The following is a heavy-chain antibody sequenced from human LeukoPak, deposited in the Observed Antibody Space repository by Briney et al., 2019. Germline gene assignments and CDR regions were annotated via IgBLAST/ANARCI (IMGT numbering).Heavy chain of an antibody. CDR2: IIPIFGTA. Sequence: SVKVSCKASRRTFSSYAISWVRQAPGQGLEWMGRIIPIFGTANYAQKFQGRVTITPDESTSTAYMELSSLRSEDTAVYYCARDRGNYYDSSGYYYFDYWGQGTLVTVSS. D-gene: IGHD3-22*01. V-gene: IGHV1-69*13. CDR1: RRTFSSYA. CDR3: ARDRGNYYDSSGYYYFDY. J-gene: IGHJ4*02.